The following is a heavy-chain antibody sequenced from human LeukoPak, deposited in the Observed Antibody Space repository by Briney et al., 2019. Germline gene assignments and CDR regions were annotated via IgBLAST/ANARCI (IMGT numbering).Heavy chain of an antibody. CDR2: TNHSGST. D-gene: IGHD5-12*01. J-gene: IGHJ4*02. CDR3: ARVVATNLDY. Sequence: SETLSLTCAVYGGSFSGYYWSWIRQPPGKGLEWIGETNHSGSTNYNPSLKSRVTISVDTSKNQFSLKLSSVTAADTAVYYCARVVATNLDYWGQGTLVTVSS. CDR1: GGSFSGYY. V-gene: IGHV4-34*01.